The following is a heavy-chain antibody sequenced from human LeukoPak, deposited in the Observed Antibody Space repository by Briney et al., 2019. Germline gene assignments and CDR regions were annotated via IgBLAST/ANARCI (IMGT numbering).Heavy chain of an antibody. CDR2: ISGSGGST. Sequence: GSLRLSCAASGFTFSSYAMSWVRQAPGKGLEWVSAISGSGGSTYYADSVKGRFTISRDNSKNTLYLQMNSLRAEDTAVYYCAKDFVGTMNYYYYGMDVWGQGTTVTVSS. V-gene: IGHV3-23*01. CDR3: AKDFVGTMNYYYYGMDV. D-gene: IGHD3-3*01. CDR1: GFTFSSYA. J-gene: IGHJ6*02.